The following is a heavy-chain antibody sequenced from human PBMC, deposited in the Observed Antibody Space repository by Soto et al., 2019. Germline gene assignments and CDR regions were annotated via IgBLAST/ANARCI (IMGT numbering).Heavy chain of an antibody. D-gene: IGHD6-6*01. CDR3: ARGHIAVRTTSRRSGLYEGMDV. CDR1: GGSVSNASYY. J-gene: IGHJ6*02. V-gene: IGHV4-61*01. CDR2: IFYTGRT. Sequence: AETLSLTCTVSGGSVSNASYYCSWIRQPPGKGLEWIGYIFYTGRTNYNLSLKSRVTISVDTSKKQLSLVVNSVTAAEKAVYYCARGHIAVRTTSRRSGLYEGMDVWGQPTTVTVS.